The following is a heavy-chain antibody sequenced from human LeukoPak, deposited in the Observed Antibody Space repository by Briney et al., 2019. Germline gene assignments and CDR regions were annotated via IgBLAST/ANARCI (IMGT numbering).Heavy chain of an antibody. Sequence: GRSLRLSCAASGFTFSSYAMHWVRQAPGKGLEWVAVISYDGSNEYYADSVKGRFTISRDNSKNTLYLQMNSLRAEDTAVYYCARDGMSAMVTFYYYMDVWGKGTTVTVSS. CDR3: ARDGMSAMVTFYYYMDV. CDR2: ISYDGSNE. J-gene: IGHJ6*03. V-gene: IGHV3-30*04. CDR1: GFTFSSYA. D-gene: IGHD5-18*01.